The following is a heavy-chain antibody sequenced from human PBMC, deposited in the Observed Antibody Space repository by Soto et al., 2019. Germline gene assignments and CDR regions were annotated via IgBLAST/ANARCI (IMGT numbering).Heavy chain of an antibody. CDR3: ERLDYKYYDSSGYPADY. CDR2: IDPSDSYT. D-gene: IGHD3-22*01. Sequence: GESLKISCNGSGYSFTSYWISWVRQMPGKGLEWMGRIDPSDSYTNYSPSFQGHVTISADKSISTAYLQWSSLKASDTDMYYCERLDYKYYDSSGYPADYWGQGTLVTVSS. J-gene: IGHJ4*02. V-gene: IGHV5-10-1*01. CDR1: GYSFTSYW.